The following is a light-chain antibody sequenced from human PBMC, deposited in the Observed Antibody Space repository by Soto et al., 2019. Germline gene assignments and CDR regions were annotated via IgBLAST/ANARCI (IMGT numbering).Light chain of an antibody. J-gene: IGKJ2*01. Sequence: ENVLTQSPGTLSLSPGERVTLSCRASHSVISNYLAWYQQKPGQPPRLLIYVASSRATGIPDRFSGSGSGTDFPLTISRLEPEDFAVYYCQQSGSSPYTFGQGTMLAIK. CDR3: QQSGSSPYT. V-gene: IGKV3-20*01. CDR1: HSVISNY. CDR2: VAS.